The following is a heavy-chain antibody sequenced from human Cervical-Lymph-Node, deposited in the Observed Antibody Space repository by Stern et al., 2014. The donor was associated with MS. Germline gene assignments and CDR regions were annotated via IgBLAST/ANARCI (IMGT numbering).Heavy chain of an antibody. D-gene: IGHD2-21*02. V-gene: IGHV1-69*01. J-gene: IGHJ3*02. CDR1: GGTFSSYA. CDR3: ASNIVVVTAGAFDI. Sequence: VQLVESGAEVKKPGSSVKVSCKASGGTFSSYAISWVRQAPGQGLEWMGGLIPIFGTANYAQKFQGRVTITADESTSTAYMELSSLRSEDTAVYYCASNIVVVTAGAFDIWGQGTMVTVSS. CDR2: LIPIFGTA.